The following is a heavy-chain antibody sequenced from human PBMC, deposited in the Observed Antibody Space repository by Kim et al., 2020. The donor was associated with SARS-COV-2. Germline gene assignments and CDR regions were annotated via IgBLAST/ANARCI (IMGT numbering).Heavy chain of an antibody. D-gene: IGHD1-26*01. J-gene: IGHJ4*02. V-gene: IGHV4-31*02. CDR3: ARVRSGSYFFDY. Sequence: YYNPSLKSRVTISVDTSKNQFSLKLSSVTAADTAVYYCARVRSGSYFFDYWGQGTLVTVSS.